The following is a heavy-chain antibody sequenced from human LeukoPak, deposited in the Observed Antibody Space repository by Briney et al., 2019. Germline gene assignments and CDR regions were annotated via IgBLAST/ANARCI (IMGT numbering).Heavy chain of an antibody. Sequence: GESLKISCKGSGYSFTSYWIGWVRQMPGKGLEWMGIIYPGDSDTRYSPSFQGQVTISAGKSISTAYLQWSSLKASDTAMYYCARGYCSGGSCYGFDYWGQGTLVTVSS. V-gene: IGHV5-51*01. D-gene: IGHD2-15*01. J-gene: IGHJ4*02. CDR3: ARGYCSGGSCYGFDY. CDR1: GYSFTSYW. CDR2: IYPGDSDT.